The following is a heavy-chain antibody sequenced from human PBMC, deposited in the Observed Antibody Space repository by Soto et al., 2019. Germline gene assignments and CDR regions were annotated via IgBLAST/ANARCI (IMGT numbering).Heavy chain of an antibody. J-gene: IGHJ4*02. CDR1: GFTFSSYA. CDR2: ISGSGGST. D-gene: IGHD2-2*01. V-gene: IGHV3-23*01. Sequence: SLRLSCAASGFTFSSYAMSWVRQAPGKGLEWVSAISGSGGSTYYADSVKGRFTTSRDNSKNTLYLQMNGLRAEDTAVYYCARGLKYCSVTTCLSPFDYWGQGTLVTVSS. CDR3: ARGLKYCSVTTCLSPFDY.